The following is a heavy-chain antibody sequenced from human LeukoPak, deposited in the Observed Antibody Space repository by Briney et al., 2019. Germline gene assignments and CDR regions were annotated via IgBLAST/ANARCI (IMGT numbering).Heavy chain of an antibody. CDR2: INHSGST. D-gene: IGHD3-10*01. Sequence: SETLSLTCAVYRESFSGYYWSWIRQPPGKGLEWIGEINHSGSTNYNPSLKSRVTISVDTSKNQFSLKLSSVTAADTAVYYCAREMTSGGTFDYWGQGTLVTVSS. V-gene: IGHV4-34*01. CDR3: AREMTSGGTFDY. CDR1: RESFSGYY. J-gene: IGHJ4*02.